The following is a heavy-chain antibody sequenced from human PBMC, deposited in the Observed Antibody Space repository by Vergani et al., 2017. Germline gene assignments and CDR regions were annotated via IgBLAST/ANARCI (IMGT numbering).Heavy chain of an antibody. CDR3: ARVRIAAAVVFDY. CDR2: IYHSGST. D-gene: IGHD6-13*01. J-gene: IGHJ4*02. CDR1: GDSISSGSYY. Sequence: QVQLQESGPGLVKPSQTLSLTCTVYGDSISSGSYYWSWIRQPPGKGLEWIGYIYHSGSTYYNPSLKSRVSISVDRSKNQFSLKLSSVTAADTAVYHCARVRIAAAVVFDYWGQGTLVTVSS. V-gene: IGHV4-30-2*01.